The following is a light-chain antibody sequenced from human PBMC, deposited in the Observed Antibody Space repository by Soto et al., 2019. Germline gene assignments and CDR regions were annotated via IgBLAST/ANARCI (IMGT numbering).Light chain of an antibody. J-gene: IGKJ1*01. V-gene: IGKV3-15*01. CDR2: GAS. CDR1: QSISSN. CDR3: QQYHIWPPWT. Sequence: IIITQSPATLSMSPGEIATLSCMSSQSISSNLAWYQQKPGQAPRLLIYGASTRATGIPDRFSGSGSGTDFTLTISSLQSEDFAVYYCQQYHIWPPWTSGQGTKVDIK.